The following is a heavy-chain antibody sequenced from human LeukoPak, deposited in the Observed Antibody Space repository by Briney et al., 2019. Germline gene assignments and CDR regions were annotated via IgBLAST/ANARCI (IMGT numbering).Heavy chain of an antibody. CDR2: ISAYNGNT. Sequence: ASVKVSCKASGYTFTNYGISWVRQAPGQGLEWMGWISAYNGNTNYAQKLQGRVTMTTDTSTSTAYMELRSLRSDDTAVYYCARHLSRFGELLMAYWGQGSLVTVSS. CDR3: ARHLSRFGELLMAY. D-gene: IGHD3-10*01. J-gene: IGHJ4*02. CDR1: GYTFTNYG. V-gene: IGHV1-18*01.